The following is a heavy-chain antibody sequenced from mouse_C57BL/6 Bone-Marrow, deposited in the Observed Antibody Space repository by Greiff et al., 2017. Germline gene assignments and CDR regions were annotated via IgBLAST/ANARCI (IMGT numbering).Heavy chain of an antibody. Sequence: QVQLQQPGAELVMPGASVKLSCKASGYTFTSYWMHWVKQRPGQGLEWIGEIDPSDSYTNYNQKFKGKSTLTVDKSPCTAYMQLSSLTSDDSAVYYCARTYYCVSSPWIAYWGQGTLVTVSA. CDR3: ARTYYCVSSPWIAY. V-gene: IGHV1-69*01. CDR1: GYTFTSYW. J-gene: IGHJ3*01. D-gene: IGHD1-1*01. CDR2: IDPSDSYT.